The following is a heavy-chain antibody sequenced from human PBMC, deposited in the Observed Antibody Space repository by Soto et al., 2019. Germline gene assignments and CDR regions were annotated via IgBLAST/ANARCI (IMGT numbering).Heavy chain of an antibody. CDR3: GVFGSGNYYYGMDV. D-gene: IGHD6-6*01. CDR1: GGTFSSYA. J-gene: IGHJ6*02. Sequence: QVQLVQSGAEVKKPGSSVKVSCKASGGTFSSYAISWVRQAPGQGLEWMGGIIPIFGTANYAQKFQGRVTITAAESTSTACMELSSLRSEDTAVYYCGVFGSGNYYYGMDVWGQGTTVTVSS. V-gene: IGHV1-69*12. CDR2: IIPIFGTA.